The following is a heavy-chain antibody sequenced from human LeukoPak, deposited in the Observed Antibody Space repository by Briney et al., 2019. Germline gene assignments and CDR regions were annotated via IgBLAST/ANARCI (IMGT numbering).Heavy chain of an antibody. V-gene: IGHV3-21*01. CDR3: VRDDYDFWSGYQRYFEF. D-gene: IGHD3-3*01. Sequence: PGGSLRLSCAASGFTFSSYSMNWVRQAPGKGLEWVSSISSSSSYIYYADSVKGRFTISRDNAKNSLYLQMTSLRADDTAMYYCVRDDYDFWSGYQRYFEFWGQGTLVTVSS. CDR2: ISSSSSYI. J-gene: IGHJ4*02. CDR1: GFTFSSYS.